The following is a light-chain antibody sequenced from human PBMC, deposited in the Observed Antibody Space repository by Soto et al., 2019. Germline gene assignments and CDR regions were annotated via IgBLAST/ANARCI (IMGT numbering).Light chain of an antibody. J-gene: IGLJ2*01. Sequence: QSALTQPASVSGSPGQSITISCTGTSSDVGGYKYVSWYQQHSGKAPKLMIYDVTNRPSGVSNRFSGSKSGNTASLTISRLQAEDEADYYCSSYTTSSSVVFGGGTKVTVL. CDR2: DVT. CDR3: SSYTTSSSVV. V-gene: IGLV2-14*01. CDR1: SSDVGGYKY.